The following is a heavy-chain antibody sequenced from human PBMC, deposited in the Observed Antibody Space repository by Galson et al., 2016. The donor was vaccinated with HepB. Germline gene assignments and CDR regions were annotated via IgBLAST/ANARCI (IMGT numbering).Heavy chain of an antibody. Sequence: SETLSLTCSVSGGSVSSGTYYWSWIRQPPGKGLEWIGYISYSGSTNYNPSLMSRLTISVDTSKNQFFMRLSSVTAADTAVYYCARVKSAYSGHNYYDYYYFDYWGQGTLVTVSS. J-gene: IGHJ4*02. CDR2: ISYSGST. V-gene: IGHV4-61*01. CDR1: GGSVSSGTYY. D-gene: IGHD5-12*01. CDR3: ARVKSAYSGHNYYDYYYFDY.